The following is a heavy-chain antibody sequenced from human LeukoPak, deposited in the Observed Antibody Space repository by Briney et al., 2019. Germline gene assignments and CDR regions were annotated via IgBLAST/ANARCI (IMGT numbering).Heavy chain of an antibody. D-gene: IGHD6-13*01. Sequence: GGSLRLSCAASGFSFSGHSMNWVRQAPGKGLEWVSSISGGSSYIYYVDSVKGRFTISRDNAKNSLYLQMNSLRAEDTAVYYCARVLAAAGFGSWGQGTLVTVSS. CDR3: ARVLAAAGFGS. CDR1: GFSFSGHS. J-gene: IGHJ4*02. CDR2: ISGGSSYI. V-gene: IGHV3-21*01.